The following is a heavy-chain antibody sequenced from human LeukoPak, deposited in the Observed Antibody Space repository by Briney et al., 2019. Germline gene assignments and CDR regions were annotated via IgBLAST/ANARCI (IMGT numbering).Heavy chain of an antibody. J-gene: IGHJ4*02. D-gene: IGHD3-10*01. CDR2: IYYSGST. V-gene: IGHV4-39*07. Sequence: SETLSLTCTVSGGSISSSSYYWGWIRQPPGKGLEWIGSIYYSGSTYYNPSLKSRVTISVDTSKNQFSLKLSSVTAADTAVYYCASADEFSGLRWGQGTLVTVSS. CDR3: ASADEFSGLR. CDR1: GGSISSSSYY.